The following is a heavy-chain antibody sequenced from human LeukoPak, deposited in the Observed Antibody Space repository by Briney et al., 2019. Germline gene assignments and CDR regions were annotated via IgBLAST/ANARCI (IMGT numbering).Heavy chain of an antibody. CDR2: ISYDGSNK. J-gene: IGHJ4*02. Sequence: GGSLRLSCAASGFTFSSYAMHWVRQAPGKGLEWVAVISYDGSNKYYADSVKGRFTISRDNSKNTLYLQMNSLRAEDTAVYYCARGRVQLWLWEYYFDYWGQGTLVTVSS. V-gene: IGHV3-30-3*01. D-gene: IGHD5-18*01. CDR1: GFTFSSYA. CDR3: ARGRVQLWLWEYYFDY.